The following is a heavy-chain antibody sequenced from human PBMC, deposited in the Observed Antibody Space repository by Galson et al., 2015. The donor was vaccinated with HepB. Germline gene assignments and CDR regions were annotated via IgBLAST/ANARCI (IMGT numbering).Heavy chain of an antibody. CDR1: GYTFNTYW. Sequence: QSGAEVKKPGESLKISCHSSGYTFNTYWIAWVRQMPGKGLELMGIIYPGDSDARYSPSFQGQVTMSVDKSINTAYLQWRSLKASDTAMYYCARRYSGSYWDAFDIWGQGTLVSVSS. CDR3: ARRYSGSYWDAFDI. V-gene: IGHV5-51*01. D-gene: IGHD1-26*01. J-gene: IGHJ3*02. CDR2: IYPGDSDA.